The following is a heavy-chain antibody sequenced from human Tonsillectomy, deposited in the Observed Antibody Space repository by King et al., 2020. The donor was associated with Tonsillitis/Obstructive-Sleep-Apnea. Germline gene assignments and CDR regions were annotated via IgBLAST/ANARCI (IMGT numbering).Heavy chain of an antibody. CDR2: IYWDDDK. J-gene: IGHJ5*02. V-gene: IGHV2-5*02. CDR1: GFSLSTSGVG. D-gene: IGHD6-13*01. Sequence: ITLKESGPTLVKPTQTLTLTCTFSGFSLSTSGVGVGWIRQPPGKALEWLALIYWDDDKRYSPSLKSRLTITKDTSKNQVVLTMTNMDPVDTATYYCAHTTAPGYANRLIAAADHNWFDPWGQGTLVTVSS. CDR3: AHTTAPGYANRLIAAADHNWFDP.